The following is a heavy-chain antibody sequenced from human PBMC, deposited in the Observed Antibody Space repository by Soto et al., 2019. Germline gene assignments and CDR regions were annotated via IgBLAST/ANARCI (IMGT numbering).Heavy chain of an antibody. D-gene: IGHD6-13*01. CDR1: GGTFSSYT. J-gene: IGHJ4*02. V-gene: IGHV1-69*02. CDR3: ARGSAAAGNAFDY. CDR2: IIPILGIA. Sequence: QVQLVQSGAEVKKPGSSVKVSCKASGGTFSSYTISWVRQAPGQGLEWMGRIIPILGIANYAQNFQGRVTITADKSTSTAYMELSSLRSEDTAVYYCARGSAAAGNAFDYWGQGTLVTVSS.